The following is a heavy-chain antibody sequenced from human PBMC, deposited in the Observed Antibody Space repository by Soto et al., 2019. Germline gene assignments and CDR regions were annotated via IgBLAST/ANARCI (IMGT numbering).Heavy chain of an antibody. CDR3: AKDSLGDYYYYGLDV. V-gene: IGHV3-23*01. Sequence: EVQLLESGGGLVQPGGSLRLSCAASGFTFSRFAMNWVRQAPGKGLEWVSGIGGSGGTTYYADSVKGRFTISRDNSKNTLFLQMNSLRAEDTAVYYCAKDSLGDYYYYGLDVWGQGTTVTASS. CDR2: IGGSGGTT. CDR1: GFTFSRFA. D-gene: IGHD2-15*01. J-gene: IGHJ6*02.